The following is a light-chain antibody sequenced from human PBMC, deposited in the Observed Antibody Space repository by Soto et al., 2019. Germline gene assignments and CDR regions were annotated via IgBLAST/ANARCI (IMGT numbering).Light chain of an antibody. Sequence: QSALTQPASVSGSPGQSITISCTGTSSDIGAYNSVSWYQQHPGKAPKLVIFGVYSRPAEVSHRFSGSKSGNTASLTISGLQAEDEADYYCSSYTGSDSRVFGGGTKLTVL. J-gene: IGLJ3*02. CDR1: SSDIGAYNS. CDR3: SSYTGSDSRV. V-gene: IGLV2-14*01. CDR2: GVY.